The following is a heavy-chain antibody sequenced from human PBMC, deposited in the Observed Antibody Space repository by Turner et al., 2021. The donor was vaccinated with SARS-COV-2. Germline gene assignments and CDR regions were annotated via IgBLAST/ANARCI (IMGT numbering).Heavy chain of an antibody. CDR3: ARDTGDFDL. D-gene: IGHD3-10*01. V-gene: IGHV3-30-3*01. Sequence: QVQLVESGGGVVQPGRSLRLSCAASGFTFSSNVMHWVRQAPGKGLEWVAVISYDGSNKYYADSVKGRFTISRDNSKNTLYLQMNSLRAEDTAVDYCARDTGDFDLWGRGTLVTVSS. J-gene: IGHJ2*01. CDR1: GFTFSSNV. CDR2: ISYDGSNK.